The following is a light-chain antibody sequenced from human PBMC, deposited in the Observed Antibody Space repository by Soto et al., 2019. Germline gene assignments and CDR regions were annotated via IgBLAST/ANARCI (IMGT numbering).Light chain of an antibody. V-gene: IGLV2-14*01. CDR3: SSYTSRSTLVV. CDR2: EVS. CDR1: TSHVGGYNY. Sequence: QSVLTQPASVSGSPGQSITISCTGTTSHVGGYNYVSWYQQHPGKAPKLMIYEVSNRPSGVSNRFSGSKSGNTASLTISGLQAEDEADYYCSSYTSRSTLVVFGGGTQLTVL. J-gene: IGLJ2*01.